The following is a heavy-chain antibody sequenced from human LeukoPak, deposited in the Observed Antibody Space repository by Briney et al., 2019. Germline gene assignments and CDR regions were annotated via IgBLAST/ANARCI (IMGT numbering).Heavy chain of an antibody. Sequence: GGSLRLSCAASGFTFRDYYMSWIRQAPGKGLEWVSYISSSGSTIYYADSVKGRFTISRDNAKNSLYLQMNSLRAEDTAMYYCARGGAPDTAMVLYFDYWGQGTLVTVSS. D-gene: IGHD5-18*01. J-gene: IGHJ4*02. V-gene: IGHV3-11*01. CDR1: GFTFRDYY. CDR2: ISSSGSTI. CDR3: ARGGAPDTAMVLYFDY.